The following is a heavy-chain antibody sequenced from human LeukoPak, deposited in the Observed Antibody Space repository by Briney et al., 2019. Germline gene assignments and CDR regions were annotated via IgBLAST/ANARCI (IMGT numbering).Heavy chain of an antibody. Sequence: LSGGSLRLSCAASGFTFSTYAMSWVRQAPGKGLEWVSAISGSGGSTYYADSVKGRFTISRDNSKNTLYLQMNSLRAEDTAVYYCAKSVRSSWYSAAEYWGQGTPVTVSS. V-gene: IGHV3-23*01. D-gene: IGHD6-13*01. CDR3: AKSVRSSWYSAAEY. J-gene: IGHJ4*02. CDR1: GFTFSTYA. CDR2: ISGSGGST.